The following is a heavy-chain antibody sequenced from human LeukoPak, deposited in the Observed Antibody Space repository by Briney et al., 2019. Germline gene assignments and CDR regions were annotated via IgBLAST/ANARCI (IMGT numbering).Heavy chain of an antibody. V-gene: IGHV3-30*18. D-gene: IGHD1-20*01. J-gene: IGHJ4*02. CDR3: AKDSRITGTADY. CDR1: GFTFSSYG. Sequence: GGSLRLSCAASGFTFSSYGMHWVRQAPGKGLEWVAVISYDGSNKYYADSVKGRFTIFRDNSKNTLYLQMNSLRAEDTAVYYCAKDSRITGTADYWGQGTLVTVSS. CDR2: ISYDGSNK.